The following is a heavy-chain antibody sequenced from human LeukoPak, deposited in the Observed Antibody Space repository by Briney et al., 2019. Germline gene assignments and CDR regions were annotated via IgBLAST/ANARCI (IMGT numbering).Heavy chain of an antibody. CDR3: ARRPRGIIIKSWFDS. V-gene: IGHV4-34*01. CDR2: INHSGST. J-gene: IGHJ5*01. Sequence: SETLSLTCGVYDGSLSDYHWSWIRQPPGKGLEWTGEINHSGSTNYNPSLKSRVIILLDTSKNQFSLNLSSVTAADTAVYYCARRPRGIIIKSWFDSWGQGTLVTVSA. CDR1: DGSLSDYH. D-gene: IGHD3-10*01.